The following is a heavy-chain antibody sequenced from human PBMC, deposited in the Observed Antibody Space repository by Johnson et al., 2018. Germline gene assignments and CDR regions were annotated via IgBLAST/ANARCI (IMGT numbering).Heavy chain of an antibody. CDR2: IYYGGTT. CDR3: ARERGGEEEVRSVYFDF. Sequence: QVQLQESGPGLVKPSETLSLNCTVSNGSITGHYWSWIRHSPGKRLEWIGYIYYGGTTNYNPSLKRRVTISVDTSKNQFSLRWIPVTSADTAVYYCARERGGEEEVRSVYFDFWGQGALVTVSS. D-gene: IGHD3-10*01. CDR1: NGSITGHY. V-gene: IGHV4-59*11. J-gene: IGHJ4*02.